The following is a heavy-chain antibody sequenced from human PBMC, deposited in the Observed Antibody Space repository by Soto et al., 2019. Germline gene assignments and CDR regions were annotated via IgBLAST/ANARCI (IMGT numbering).Heavy chain of an antibody. Sequence: GGSLRLSCAASGFTFSSYSMNWVRQAPGKGLEWVSSISSSSSYIYYADSVKGRFTISRDNAKNSLYLQMNSLRAEDTAVYYCARDDDYGDYVDYYYYYGMDVWGQGTTVTVSS. CDR1: GFTFSSYS. V-gene: IGHV3-21*01. CDR3: ARDDDYGDYVDYYYYYGMDV. J-gene: IGHJ6*02. CDR2: ISSSSSYI. D-gene: IGHD4-17*01.